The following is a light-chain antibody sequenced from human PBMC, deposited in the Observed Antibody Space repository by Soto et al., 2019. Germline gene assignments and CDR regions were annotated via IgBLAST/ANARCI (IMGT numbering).Light chain of an antibody. V-gene: IGKV4-1*01. CDR1: QSVLYSSNNKNY. Sequence: DIVMTQSPDYLAVSLGERATINCKSSQSVLYSSNNKNYLAWYQQKPGQPPKLLIYWASTRESGVPDRFSGSGSGTDFTLTISSLQAEDVAVYYCQQYYSTPITFGPGTKVDIK. CDR2: WAS. CDR3: QQYYSTPIT. J-gene: IGKJ3*01.